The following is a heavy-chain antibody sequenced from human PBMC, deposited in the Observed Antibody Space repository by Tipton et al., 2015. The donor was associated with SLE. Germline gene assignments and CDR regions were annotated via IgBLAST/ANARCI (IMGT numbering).Heavy chain of an antibody. Sequence: TLSLTCTVSGGSISTGGYYWSWIRQHPGKGLELIGYIDYSGNTYYNPSLKSRVTISVDTSKTQFSLKLTSVTAADTAVYYCARDWGSVYCTGGSCDYYYYMDVWGRGTTVTVSS. CDR3: ARDWGSVYCTGGSCDYYYYMDV. J-gene: IGHJ6*03. CDR2: IDYSGNT. D-gene: IGHD2-8*02. CDR1: GGSISTGGYY. V-gene: IGHV4-31*03.